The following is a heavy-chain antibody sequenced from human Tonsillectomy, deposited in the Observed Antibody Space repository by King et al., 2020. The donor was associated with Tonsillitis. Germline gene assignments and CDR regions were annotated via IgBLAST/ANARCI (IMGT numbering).Heavy chain of an antibody. D-gene: IGHD3-9*01. CDR2: ISYSGSA. CDR1: GDSISSYY. CDR3: ASTHYDILTAYDTYFDN. J-gene: IGHJ4*02. Sequence: QLQESGPGLVKPSETLSLTCTVSGDSISSYYWSWIRQPPGEGLEWIGFISYSGSANYNPSLKSRVTISLDSSKNQFSLKLSSLTAADTAVYYCASTHYDILTAYDTYFDNWGQGTLVTVSS. V-gene: IGHV4-59*01.